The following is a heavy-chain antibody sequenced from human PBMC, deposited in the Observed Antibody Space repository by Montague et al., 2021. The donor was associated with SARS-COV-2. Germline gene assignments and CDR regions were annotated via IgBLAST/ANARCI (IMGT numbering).Heavy chain of an antibody. CDR1: GGSVSSDNW. Sequence: SETRSLTCTVSGGSVSSDNWCTWVRQPPGKGLEWIGEIYHSGTTNYNPSLQSRVTISVDKSRNHLSLNLRSVTAADTAMYYCALPLGGARFDPWGQGILVTVSS. CDR2: IYHSGTT. CDR3: ALPLGGARFDP. V-gene: IGHV4-4*02. J-gene: IGHJ5*02. D-gene: IGHD1-26*01.